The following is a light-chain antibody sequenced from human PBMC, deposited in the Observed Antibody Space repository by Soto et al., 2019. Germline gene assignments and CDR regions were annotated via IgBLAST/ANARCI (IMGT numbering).Light chain of an antibody. CDR1: QSISTE. CDR2: SAS. Sequence: EIAITQSPATLSVSPGELATLSCRASQSISTELAWYQQIPGQPPRLLIYSASTRATGVPARFTGSGSGSEFTLTISGLQSEDFAIYYCQQGHNWPLTFGQGTRLEI. V-gene: IGKV3-15*01. J-gene: IGKJ2*01. CDR3: QQGHNWPLT.